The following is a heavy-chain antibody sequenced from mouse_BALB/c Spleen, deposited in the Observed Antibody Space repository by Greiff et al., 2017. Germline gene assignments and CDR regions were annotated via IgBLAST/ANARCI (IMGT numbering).Heavy chain of an antibody. J-gene: IGHJ1*01. V-gene: IGHV5-17*02. Sequence: EVKLMESGGGLVQPGGSRKLSCAASGFTFSSFGMHWVRQAPEKGLEWVAYISSGSSTIYYADTVKGRFTISRDNPKNTLFLQMTSLRSEDTAMYYCARPSDYYGSSYWYFDVWGAGTTVTVSS. CDR2: ISSGSSTI. CDR3: ARPSDYYGSSYWYFDV. D-gene: IGHD1-1*01. CDR1: GFTFSSFG.